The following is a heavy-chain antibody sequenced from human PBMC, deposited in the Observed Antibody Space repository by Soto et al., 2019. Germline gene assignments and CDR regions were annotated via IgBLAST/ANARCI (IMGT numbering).Heavy chain of an antibody. D-gene: IGHD3-9*01. V-gene: IGHV3-15*07. CDR1: GFTFSNAW. CDR3: TTEGVFRYFDWLPPDSYYSYGMDV. Sequence: EVQLVESGGGLVKPGGSLRLSCAASGFTFSNAWMNWVRQAPGKGLEWVGRIKSKTDGGTTDYAAPVKGRFTISRDDSKNTLYLQMNSLKTEDTAVYYCTTEGVFRYFDWLPPDSYYSYGMDVWGQGTTVTVSS. J-gene: IGHJ6*02. CDR2: IKSKTDGGTT.